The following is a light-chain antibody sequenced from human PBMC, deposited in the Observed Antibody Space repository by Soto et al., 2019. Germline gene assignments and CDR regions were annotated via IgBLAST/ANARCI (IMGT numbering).Light chain of an antibody. Sequence: EVVLTQSPGALSLSPGEGVTLSCRASQNIRGNELAWYRQKRGQAPRLLMYGGSTRADGIPDRFSGRGTGTHVALTISGLEPEDSAVYYCQDYGTSHPWTFGQGTKLEIK. J-gene: IGKJ1*01. CDR1: QNIRGNE. V-gene: IGKV3-20*01. CDR3: QDYGTSHPWT. CDR2: GGS.